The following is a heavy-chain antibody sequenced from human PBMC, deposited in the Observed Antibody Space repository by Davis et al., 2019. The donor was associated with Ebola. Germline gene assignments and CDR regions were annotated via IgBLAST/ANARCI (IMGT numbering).Heavy chain of an antibody. J-gene: IGHJ4*02. CDR1: GYTFTSYY. CDR3: VTENWYRFES. Sequence: AASVKVSCKASGYTFTSYYMHWVRQAPGQGLEWMGIINPSGGSTSYAQKFQGRVTITADKSTSTAYMELSSLRSEDTAVYYCVTENWYRFESWGQGTLVTVSS. CDR2: INPSGGST. V-gene: IGHV1-46*01. D-gene: IGHD1/OR15-1a*01.